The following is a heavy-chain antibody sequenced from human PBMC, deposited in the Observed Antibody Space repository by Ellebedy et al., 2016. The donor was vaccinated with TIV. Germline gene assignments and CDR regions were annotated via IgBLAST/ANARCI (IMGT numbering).Heavy chain of an antibody. CDR3: ARDEGYCSSTSCYTKGGGLPSYNWFGP. D-gene: IGHD2-2*02. CDR1: GGSISSYY. Sequence: SETLSLXXTVSGGSISSYYWSWIRQPAGKGLEWIGRIYTSGSTNYNPSLKSRVTMSVDTSKNQFSLKLSSVTAADTAVYYCARDEGYCSSTSCYTKGGGLPSYNWFGPWGQGTLVTVSS. V-gene: IGHV4-4*07. CDR2: IYTSGST. J-gene: IGHJ5*02.